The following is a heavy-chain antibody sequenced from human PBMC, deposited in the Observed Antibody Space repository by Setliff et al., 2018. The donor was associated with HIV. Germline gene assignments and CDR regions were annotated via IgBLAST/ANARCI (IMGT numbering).Heavy chain of an antibody. D-gene: IGHD6-13*01. CDR3: ARGNQQLVFDY. Sequence: PGGSLRLSCAASGFTFSSYSMNWVRQAPGKGLKWVSSISSSSSYINYADSVKGRFTISRDNAMNSLYLQMNSLRAEDTAVYYCARGNQQLVFDYWGQGTPVTVSS. V-gene: IGHV3-21*01. CDR1: GFTFSSYS. CDR2: ISSSSSYI. J-gene: IGHJ4*02.